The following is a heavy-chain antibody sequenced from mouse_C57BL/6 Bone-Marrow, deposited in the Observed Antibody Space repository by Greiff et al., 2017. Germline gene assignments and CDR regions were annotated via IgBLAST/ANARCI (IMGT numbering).Heavy chain of an antibody. V-gene: IGHV14-4*01. CDR1: GFNFKDDY. J-gene: IGHJ2*01. CDR3: TTMNTGVSSFDY. CDR2: IDPENGDT. Sequence: EVQLQQSGAELVRPGASVKLSCTASGFNFKDDYMHWVKQRPEQGLEWIGWIDPENGDTEYAAKFQGKATITADTSSNTAYLQLSSLTSEDTAVYYCTTMNTGVSSFDYWGQGTTLTVS. D-gene: IGHD1-1*01.